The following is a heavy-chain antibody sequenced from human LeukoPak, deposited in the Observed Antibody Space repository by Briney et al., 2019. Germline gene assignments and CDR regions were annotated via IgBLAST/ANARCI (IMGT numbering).Heavy chain of an antibody. CDR1: GYTLTELS. D-gene: IGHD2-2*01. V-gene: IGHV1-24*01. CDR2: FDPEDGET. J-gene: IGHJ5*02. CDR3: ARGGDIVVVPAAYGWFDP. Sequence: ASVKVSCKVSGYTLTELSMHWVRQAPGKGLEWMGGFDPEDGETIYAQKFQGRVTMTEDTSTDTAYMELSSLRSEDTAVYYCARGGDIVVVPAAYGWFDPWGQGTLVTVSS.